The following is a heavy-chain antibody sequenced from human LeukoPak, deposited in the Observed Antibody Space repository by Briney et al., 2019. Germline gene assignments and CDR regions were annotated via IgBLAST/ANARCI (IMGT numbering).Heavy chain of an antibody. J-gene: IGHJ4*02. CDR3: ARHYYGSGSPYYFDY. D-gene: IGHD3-10*01. V-gene: IGHV1-18*01. Sequence: ASVKVSCKASGYTFTSYGISWVRQAPGQGLEWMGWISAYNGNTNYAQKLQGRVTMTTDTSTSTAYMELRSLRSDDTAVYYCARHYYGSGSPYYFDYWGQGTLVTVSS. CDR2: ISAYNGNT. CDR1: GYTFTSYG.